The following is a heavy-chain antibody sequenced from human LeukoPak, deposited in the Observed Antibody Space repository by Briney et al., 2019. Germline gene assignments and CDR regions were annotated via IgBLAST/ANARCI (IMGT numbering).Heavy chain of an antibody. J-gene: IGHJ5*02. CDR2: FDPEDGET. CDR3: ATGPQGGAWVNYGGYWFDP. D-gene: IGHD4-23*01. CDR1: GYTLTELS. Sequence: ASVKVSCKVSGYTLTELSMHWVRQAPGKGLEWMGGFDPEDGETIYAQKFQGRVTMTEDTSTDTAYMELSSLRSEDTAVYYCATGPQGGAWVNYGGYWFDPXGQGXXVTV. V-gene: IGHV1-24*01.